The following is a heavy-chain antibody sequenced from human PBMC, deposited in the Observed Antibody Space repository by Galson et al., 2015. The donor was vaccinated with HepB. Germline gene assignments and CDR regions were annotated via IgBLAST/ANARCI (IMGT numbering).Heavy chain of an antibody. V-gene: IGHV4-59*12. J-gene: IGHJ4*02. Sequence: SETLSLTCTVSGGSFSSSSGTWIRQPPGKGLGWIGYVYYSGGTNYNPSLKSRVTISGDTSKIQFSLKVSSVTAADTAVYYCARGGWLVHHFDYWGQGTLVTVSS. CDR2: VYYSGGT. D-gene: IGHD6-19*01. CDR1: GGSFSSSS. CDR3: ARGGWLVHHFDY.